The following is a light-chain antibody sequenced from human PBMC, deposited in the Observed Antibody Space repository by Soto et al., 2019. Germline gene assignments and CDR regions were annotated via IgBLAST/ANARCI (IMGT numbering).Light chain of an antibody. CDR3: QQYKSYLRT. J-gene: IGKJ1*01. V-gene: IGKV1-5*01. Sequence: DIQMTQSPSTLSASVVDRVTITCRASQTISSWLAWYQQKPGKAPKLLIYAASTLESGVSSRFSGRGSGTEFTLTISSLQPEDFATYYCQQYKSYLRTFGQGTKVDIK. CDR1: QTISSW. CDR2: AAS.